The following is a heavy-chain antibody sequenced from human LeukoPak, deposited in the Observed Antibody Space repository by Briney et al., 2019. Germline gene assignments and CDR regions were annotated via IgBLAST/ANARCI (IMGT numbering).Heavy chain of an antibody. Sequence: SETLSLTCTVSGGSISSSSYYWGWIRQPPGKGLEWIGSIYYSGSTYYNPSLKSRVTISVDTSKNQFSLKQCSVTAADTAVYYCARRILRGGYYMYVWGKGTTVTVSS. CDR1: GGSISSSSYY. J-gene: IGHJ6*03. D-gene: IGHD3-10*01. V-gene: IGHV4-39*01. CDR2: IYYSGST. CDR3: ARRILRGGYYMYV.